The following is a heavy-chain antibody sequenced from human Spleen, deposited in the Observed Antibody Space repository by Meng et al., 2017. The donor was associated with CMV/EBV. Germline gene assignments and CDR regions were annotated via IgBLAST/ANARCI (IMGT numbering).Heavy chain of an antibody. CDR2: IYYSGST. D-gene: IGHD1-1*01. CDR1: GGSISSYY. V-gene: IGHV4-59*01. CDR3: ASSNWNDVPDAFDI. Sequence: SETLSLTCTVSGGSISSYYWSWIRQPPGKGLEWIGYIYYSGSTNYNPSLKSRVTISVDTSKNQFSRKLSSVTAADTAVYYCASSNWNDVPDAFDIWGQGTMVTVSS. J-gene: IGHJ3*02.